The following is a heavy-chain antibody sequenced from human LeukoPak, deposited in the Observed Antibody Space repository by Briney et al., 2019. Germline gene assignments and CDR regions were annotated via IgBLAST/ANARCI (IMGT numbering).Heavy chain of an antibody. CDR1: GYTFTGYY. CDR3: ARDQSGSYFSWFDP. D-gene: IGHD1-26*01. V-gene: IGHV1-2*02. Sequence: ASVKVSCKASGYTFTGYYMHWVRQAPGQGLEWMGWINPNSGGTNYAQKFQGRVTMTRDTSTSTVYMELSSLRSEDTAVYYCARDQSGSYFSWFDPWGQGTLVTVSS. CDR2: INPNSGGT. J-gene: IGHJ5*02.